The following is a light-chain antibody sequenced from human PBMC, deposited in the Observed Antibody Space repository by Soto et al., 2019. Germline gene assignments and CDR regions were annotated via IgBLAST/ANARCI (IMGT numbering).Light chain of an antibody. CDR1: HILLHSNGYNY. CDR2: LGS. J-gene: IGKJ4*01. CDR3: MQSTQFPLT. V-gene: IGKV2-28*01. Sequence: DIVMTQSPLSLPVTPGEPCSISCISSHILLHSNGYNYLDWYLQKPGQSPQLLIYLGSNRASGVPDRFSGSGSGTDFTLKISRVEAEDVGTYYCMQSTQFPLTFGGGTKVDIK.